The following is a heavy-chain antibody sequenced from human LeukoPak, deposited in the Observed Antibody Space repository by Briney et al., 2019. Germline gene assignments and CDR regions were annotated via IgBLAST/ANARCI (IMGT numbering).Heavy chain of an antibody. J-gene: IGHJ4*02. CDR1: GFTFSIYP. D-gene: IGHD2-21*01. V-gene: IGHV3-23*01. Sequence: GGSLRLSCAASGFTFSIYPMSWVRQAPGKGLEWVSSISGSGGYAYYANSVKGRFITSRDNSKNTLYLQMNSLRAEDTAVYYCAKDLLGGPARAFFDYWGQGTLVTVSS. CDR3: AKDLLGGPARAFFDY. CDR2: ISGSGGYA.